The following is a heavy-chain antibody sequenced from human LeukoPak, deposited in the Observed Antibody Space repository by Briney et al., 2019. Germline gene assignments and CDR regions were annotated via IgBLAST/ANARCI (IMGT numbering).Heavy chain of an antibody. CDR1: GFTFSSHW. CDR3: VVDLSGSADY. V-gene: IGHV3-74*01. J-gene: IGHJ4*02. D-gene: IGHD3-10*01. CDR2: INSDGSSI. Sequence: PGGSLRLSCAASGFTFSSHWMHWVRQAPGKGLVWVSRINSDGSSISYADSVKGRFTISRDNAKNTLYLQMNSLRTEDSALYYCVVDLSGSADYWGQGTLVTVSS.